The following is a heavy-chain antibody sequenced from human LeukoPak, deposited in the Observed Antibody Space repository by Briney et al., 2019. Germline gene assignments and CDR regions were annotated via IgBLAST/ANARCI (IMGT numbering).Heavy chain of an antibody. CDR3: AKWAPPGTGTYLLVDY. CDR1: GFTFSSYA. J-gene: IGHJ4*02. V-gene: IGHV3-23*01. D-gene: IGHD1-14*01. CDR2: ISGSGGST. Sequence: GGSLRLSCAASGFTFSSYAMSWVRQAPGKGPEWVSAISGSGGSTYYADSVKGRFTISRDNSKNTLYLQMNSLRAEDTAVYYCAKWAPPGTGTYLLVDYWGQGTLVTVSS.